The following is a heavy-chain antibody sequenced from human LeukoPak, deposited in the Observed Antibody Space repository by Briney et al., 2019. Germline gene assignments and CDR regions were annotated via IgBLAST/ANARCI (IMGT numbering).Heavy chain of an antibody. CDR1: GGSISSSTYY. Sequence: PSETLSLTCTVSGGSISSSTYYWGWIRQPPGTGLEWIGSIYYSGLTYYNPSLKSRVTISVDTSKNQFSLKLSSVTAADTAVYYCARAFPTVTTGYFDYWGQGTLVTVSS. CDR3: ARAFPTVTTGYFDY. V-gene: IGHV4-39*07. J-gene: IGHJ4*02. CDR2: IYYSGLT. D-gene: IGHD4-17*01.